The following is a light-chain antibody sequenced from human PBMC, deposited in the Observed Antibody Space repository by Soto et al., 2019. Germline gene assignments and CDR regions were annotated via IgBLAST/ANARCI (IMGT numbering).Light chain of an antibody. CDR3: QQYNSYSWT. CDR1: QCIRND. CDR2: GAS. Sequence: IQMNKFPSSLSASVGDRVTITCRASQCIRNDLGWYQQKSGRAPKLLIFGASTLQSGVPSRFSGSGSGTEFTLTISSLQPDDFATYYCQQYNSYSWTFGQGTKVDIK. V-gene: IGKV1-17*01. J-gene: IGKJ1*01.